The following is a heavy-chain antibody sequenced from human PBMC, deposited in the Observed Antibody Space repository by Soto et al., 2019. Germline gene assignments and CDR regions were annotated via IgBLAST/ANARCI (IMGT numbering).Heavy chain of an antibody. CDR3: ARGWGYDSTDYYYAY. Sequence: QVQLVQSGAEVRKPGSSVRVSCKASGGSFNRHTISWVRQAPGQGLGGMGGIIPIFGTANHAQKFQGRVTIIADESTSTVYMELSSLRSDDTAIYYCARGWGYDSTDYYYAYWGQGTLVIVSS. J-gene: IGHJ4*02. CDR2: IIPIFGTA. V-gene: IGHV1-69*01. CDR1: GGSFNRHT. D-gene: IGHD3-22*01.